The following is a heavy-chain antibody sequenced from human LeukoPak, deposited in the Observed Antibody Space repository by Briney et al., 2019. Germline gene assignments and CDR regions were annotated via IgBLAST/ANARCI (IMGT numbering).Heavy chain of an antibody. V-gene: IGHV3-33*06. D-gene: IGHD4-17*01. CDR1: GFTFSNYG. CDR3: AKFSFEYGDYTWVDY. CDR2: IWYDGSKK. J-gene: IGHJ4*02. Sequence: QPGRSLRLSCAASGFTFSNYGMHWVRQAPGKGLEWVAVIWYDGSKKYYGDSVKGRVTISRDNSKNTLYLEMNSLRAEDTAVYYCAKFSFEYGDYTWVDYWGQGTLVTVSS.